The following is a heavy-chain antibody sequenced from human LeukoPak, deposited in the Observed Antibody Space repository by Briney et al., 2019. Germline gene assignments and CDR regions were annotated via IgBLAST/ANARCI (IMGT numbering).Heavy chain of an antibody. V-gene: IGHV3-48*01. Sequence: GGSLRLSCAASGFTFSTYWMTWVRQAPGKGLEWVSYISSSSSTIYYADSVKGRFTISRDNAKNSLYLQMNSLRAEDTAVYYCARDLRAWTTVNDYYYMDVWGKGTTVTVSS. CDR1: GFTFSTYW. CDR3: ARDLRAWTTVNDYYYMDV. J-gene: IGHJ6*03. D-gene: IGHD4-11*01. CDR2: ISSSSSTI.